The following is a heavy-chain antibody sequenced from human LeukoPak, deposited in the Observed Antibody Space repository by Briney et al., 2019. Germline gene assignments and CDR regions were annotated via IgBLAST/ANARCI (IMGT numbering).Heavy chain of an antibody. V-gene: IGHV1-18*01. Sequence: ASVKVSCKTSGYTFTTYGITWVRQAPGQGLEWMGWISPYNGNRNYAQKFQGRVTMTTDTSTTTAYMDLSRLTSDDTAVYYCARDRYGDGFAHFDYWGQGALVTVSS. D-gene: IGHD5-24*01. J-gene: IGHJ4*02. CDR3: ARDRYGDGFAHFDY. CDR1: GYTFTTYG. CDR2: ISPYNGNR.